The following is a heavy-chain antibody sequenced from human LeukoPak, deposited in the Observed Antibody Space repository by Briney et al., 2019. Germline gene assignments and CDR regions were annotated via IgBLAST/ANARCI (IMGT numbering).Heavy chain of an antibody. J-gene: IGHJ3*02. V-gene: IGHV1-46*01. CDR1: GYTLTSYF. CDR2: INPSGGST. D-gene: IGHD1-7*01. Sequence: ASVKVSCKASGYTLTSYFIHWVRQAPGQGLEWMGIINPSGGSTSYAQKFQGRVTMTRDTSTSTVYMELSSLRSEDTAVYYCARDQDWNYAFDIGGQGTMVTVSS. CDR3: ARDQDWNYAFDI.